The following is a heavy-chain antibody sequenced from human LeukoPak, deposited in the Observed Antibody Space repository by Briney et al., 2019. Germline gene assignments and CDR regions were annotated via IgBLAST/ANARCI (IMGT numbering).Heavy chain of an antibody. D-gene: IGHD2-2*01. CDR3: ATDVPAVTIIGS. Sequence: PGGSLRHSWAASGFTFSTYWMDWVRQAPGTGLVWVSLINSDGSSTNYADSVKGRFTISRDNAKNTLYLQMNSLRAEDRAVYYCATDVPAVTIIGSSGQGTLVTVSS. CDR2: INSDGSST. CDR1: GFTFSTYW. J-gene: IGHJ5*01. V-gene: IGHV3-74*01.